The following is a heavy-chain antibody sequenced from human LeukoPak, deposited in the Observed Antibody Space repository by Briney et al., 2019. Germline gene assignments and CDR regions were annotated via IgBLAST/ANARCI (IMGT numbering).Heavy chain of an antibody. CDR3: AREYVGYCSGGSCYGPFDY. V-gene: IGHV1-18*01. CDR2: ISAYNGNT. Sequence: ASVKVSCKASGYTFTSYGISWVRQAPGQGLEWVGWISAYNGNTNYAQKLQGRVTMTTDTSTSTAYMELRSLRSDDTAVYYCAREYVGYCSGGSCYGPFDYWGQGTLVTVSS. D-gene: IGHD2-15*01. CDR1: GYTFTSYG. J-gene: IGHJ4*02.